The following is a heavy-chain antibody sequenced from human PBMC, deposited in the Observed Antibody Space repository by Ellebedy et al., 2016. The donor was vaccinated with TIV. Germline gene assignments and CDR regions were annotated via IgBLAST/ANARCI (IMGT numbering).Heavy chain of an antibody. Sequence: GESLKISXAASGFTFNSYGMHWVRQAPGKGLEWVAVISYDGSNKYYADSVKGRFTISRDNSKNTLYLQMNSLRAEDTAIYYCARVYRPKTNGWGGYWGQGTLVTVSS. CDR1: GFTFNSYG. CDR2: ISYDGSNK. D-gene: IGHD1-1*01. V-gene: IGHV3-30*03. J-gene: IGHJ4*02. CDR3: ARVYRPKTNGWGGY.